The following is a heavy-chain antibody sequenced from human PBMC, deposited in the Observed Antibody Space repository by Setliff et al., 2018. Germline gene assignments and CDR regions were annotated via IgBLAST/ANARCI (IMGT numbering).Heavy chain of an antibody. D-gene: IGHD3-16*02. CDR1: GGSFSGYY. Sequence: PSETLSLTCAVYGGSFSGYYWSWIRQPPGKGLEWIGEINHSGSTNYNPSLKSRVTISVDTSKNQFSLKLSSVTAAETAVYYCARGKVLYDYVWGSYRYEDYYYGMDVWGQGTTVTVSS. V-gene: IGHV4-34*01. CDR2: INHSGST. J-gene: IGHJ6*02. CDR3: ARGKVLYDYVWGSYRYEDYYYGMDV.